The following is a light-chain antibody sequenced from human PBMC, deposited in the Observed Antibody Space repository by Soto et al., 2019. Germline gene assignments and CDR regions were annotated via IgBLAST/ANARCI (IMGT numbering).Light chain of an antibody. V-gene: IGKV3-20*01. J-gene: IGKJ4*01. CDR3: QQYGGSPGT. CDR2: GAS. Sequence: EIVLTQSPGTLSLSPGERATLSCMASQSVSSYLAWYQQKPGQAPRLLISGASSRATGIPDRFSGSGSGTDFTPTISTLEPEDFALFYCQQYGGSPGTFGGGTKVEIK. CDR1: QSVSSY.